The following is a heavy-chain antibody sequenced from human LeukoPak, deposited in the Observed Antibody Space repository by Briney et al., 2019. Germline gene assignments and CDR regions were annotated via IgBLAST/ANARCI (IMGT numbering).Heavy chain of an antibody. CDR1: GGTFSSYA. CDR2: IIPIFGTA. V-gene: IGHV1-69*06. Sequence: SVKVSCKASGGTFSSYAISWVRQAPGQGLEWMGGIIPIFGTANYAQKFQGRVTITADKSTSTAYMELSSLRSDDTAVYYCARDSSGWPDYYYYSYMDIWGKGTTVTVSS. J-gene: IGHJ6*03. D-gene: IGHD6-19*01. CDR3: ARDSSGWPDYYYYSYMDI.